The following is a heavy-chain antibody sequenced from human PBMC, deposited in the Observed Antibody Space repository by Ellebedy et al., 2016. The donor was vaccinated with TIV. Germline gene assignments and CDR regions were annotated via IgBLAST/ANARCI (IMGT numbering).Heavy chain of an antibody. Sequence: PGGSLRLSCVASGFTFSDHYMDWVRQAPGRGLEWVSGITWNSRTITYADSVRGRFTISRDNAKNSVYLQMNNLRSDDSALYYCAKVGHTSGDLDPWGQGALVAVSS. J-gene: IGHJ5*02. D-gene: IGHD6-25*01. CDR2: ITWNSRTI. CDR1: GFTFSDHY. V-gene: IGHV3-9*01. CDR3: AKVGHTSGDLDP.